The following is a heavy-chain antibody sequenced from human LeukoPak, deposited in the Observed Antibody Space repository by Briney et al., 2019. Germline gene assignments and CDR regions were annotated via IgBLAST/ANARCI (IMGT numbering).Heavy chain of an antibody. CDR2: IIPMFHKT. D-gene: IGHD3-22*01. V-gene: IGHV1-69*05. Sequence: GSSVKVSCKASGGTFSSYTISWVRQVPAQRLEWMGNIIPMFHKTNYAQMFQGRVTIITDESTTTAYMELSSLRSEDTAVYYCARIADSSDNGSDYWGQGTLVTVSS. CDR3: ARIADSSDNGSDY. J-gene: IGHJ4*02. CDR1: GGTFSSYT.